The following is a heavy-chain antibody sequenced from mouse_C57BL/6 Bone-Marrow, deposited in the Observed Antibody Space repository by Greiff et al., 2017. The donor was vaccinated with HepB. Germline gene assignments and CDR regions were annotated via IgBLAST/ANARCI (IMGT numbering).Heavy chain of an antibody. CDR3: ARDGYYVLFAY. J-gene: IGHJ3*01. D-gene: IGHD2-3*01. CDR2: ISSGSSTI. CDR1: GFTFSDYG. Sequence: EVKLEESGGGLVKPGGSLKLSCAASGFTFSDYGMHWVRQAPEKGLEWVAYISSGSSTIYYADTVKGRFTISRDNAKNTLFLQMTSLRSEDTAMYYCARDGYYVLFAYWGQGTLVTVSA. V-gene: IGHV5-17*01.